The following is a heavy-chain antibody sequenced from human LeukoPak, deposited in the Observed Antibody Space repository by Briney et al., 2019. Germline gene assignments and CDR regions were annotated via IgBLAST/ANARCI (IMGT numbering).Heavy chain of an antibody. V-gene: IGHV4-34*01. CDR2: INHSGGI. J-gene: IGHJ3*02. CDR1: GGSFSGYF. CDR3: ARAAAADAFDI. Sequence: SETLSLTCAFYGGSFSGYFWTWIRQSPGKGLEWIGEINHSGGIDYNTSLKSRVTISVDTSKNQFSLKLSSVTAADTAVYYCARAAAADAFDIWGKGTMVTVSS. D-gene: IGHD6-13*01.